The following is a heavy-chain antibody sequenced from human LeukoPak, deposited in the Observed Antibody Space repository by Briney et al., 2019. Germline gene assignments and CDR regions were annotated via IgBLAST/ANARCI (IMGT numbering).Heavy chain of an antibody. J-gene: IGHJ4*02. D-gene: IGHD2-2*01. CDR3: ARSRPPTEGYCSSTSCYASEFFDY. V-gene: IGHV4-34*01. CDR2: INHSGST. Sequence: SETLSLTCAVYGGSFSGYYWSWIRQPPGKGLKWIGEINHSGSTNYNPSLKSRVTISVDTSKNQFSLKLSSVTAADTAVYYCARSRPPTEGYCSSTSCYASEFFDYWGQGTLVTVSS. CDR1: GGSFSGYY.